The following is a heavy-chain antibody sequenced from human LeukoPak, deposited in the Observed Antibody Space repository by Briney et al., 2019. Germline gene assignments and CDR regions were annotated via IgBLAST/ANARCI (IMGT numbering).Heavy chain of an antibody. Sequence: QPGRSLRLSCAASGFSFKSYGMHWVRRAPGKGLEWVAVIWYDGSNKYYADSVEGRFTISRDNPKNTLYLQMNSLRAEDTAVYYCATLTGTRSWYSDYWGQGTLVTVSS. CDR3: ATLTGTRSWYSDY. D-gene: IGHD6-13*01. CDR2: IWYDGSNK. V-gene: IGHV3-33*01. CDR1: GFSFKSYG. J-gene: IGHJ4*02.